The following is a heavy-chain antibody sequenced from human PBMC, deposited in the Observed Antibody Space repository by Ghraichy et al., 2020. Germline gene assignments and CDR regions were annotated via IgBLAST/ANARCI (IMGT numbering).Heavy chain of an antibody. CDR1: GYTFTSYG. V-gene: IGHV1-18*01. Sequence: ASVKVSCKASGYTFTSYGISWVRQAPGQGLEWMGWISAYNGNTNYAQKLQGRVTMTTDTSTSTAYMELRSLRSDDTAVYYCARWACYYDSSGYYQGLCGMDVWGQGTTVTVSS. J-gene: IGHJ6*02. CDR3: ARWACYYDSSGYYQGLCGMDV. CDR2: ISAYNGNT. D-gene: IGHD3-22*01.